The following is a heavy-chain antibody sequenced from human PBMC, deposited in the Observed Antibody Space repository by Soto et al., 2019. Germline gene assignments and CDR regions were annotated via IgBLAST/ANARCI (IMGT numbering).Heavy chain of an antibody. CDR3: ARHSSGPFDY. D-gene: IGHD6-19*01. CDR1: GGSISSGGYY. Sequence: PSETLSLTCTVSGGSISSGGYYWSWIRQHPGKGLEWIGYIYYSGSTYYNPSLKSRVTISVDTSKNQFSLKPSSVTAADTAVYYCARHSSGPFDYWGQGTLVTVSS. CDR2: IYYSGST. J-gene: IGHJ4*02. V-gene: IGHV4-31*03.